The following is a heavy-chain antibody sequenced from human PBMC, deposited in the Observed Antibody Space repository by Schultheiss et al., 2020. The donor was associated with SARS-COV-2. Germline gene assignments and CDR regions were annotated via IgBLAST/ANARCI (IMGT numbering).Heavy chain of an antibody. Sequence: SETLPLTCTVSGGSISSYYWSWIRQPPGKGLEWIGYIYYSGSTNYNPSLKSRVTISVDTSKNQFSLKLSSVTAADTAVYYCARVRSPPWFDPWGQGTLVTVSS. CDR3: ARVRSPPWFDP. D-gene: IGHD6-13*01. CDR2: IYYSGST. J-gene: IGHJ5*02. CDR1: GGSISSYY. V-gene: IGHV4-59*01.